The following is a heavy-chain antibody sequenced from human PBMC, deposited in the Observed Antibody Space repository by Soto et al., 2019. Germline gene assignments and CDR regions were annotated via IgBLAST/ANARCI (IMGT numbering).Heavy chain of an antibody. J-gene: IGHJ4*02. CDR2: ISFSGAT. V-gene: IGHV4-59*01. Sequence: LSLPCTVSGVSITSYFWSCIRQTPGKGLDWIGSISFSGATYSNPSLKGRAALSVDTSENHLYLTLNSVTSADTAVYFCARDRRDGYKRYFEXWGQGNQVTVSX. CDR1: GVSITSYF. CDR3: ARDRRDGYKRYFEX. D-gene: IGHD5-12*01.